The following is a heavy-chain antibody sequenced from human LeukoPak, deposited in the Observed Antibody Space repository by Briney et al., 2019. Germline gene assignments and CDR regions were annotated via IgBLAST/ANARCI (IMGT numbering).Heavy chain of an antibody. CDR3: AAGRVEMATVSYYYGMDV. J-gene: IGHJ6*02. Sequence: GGSLRLSCAASGFTFDDYAMHWARQAPGKGLEWVSLISGDGGSSYYPDSVKGRFTISRDNSKNSLYLQMNSLRTEDTALYYCAAGRVEMATVSYYYGMDVWGQGTTVTVSS. CDR2: ISGDGGSS. V-gene: IGHV3-43*02. CDR1: GFTFDDYA. D-gene: IGHD5-24*01.